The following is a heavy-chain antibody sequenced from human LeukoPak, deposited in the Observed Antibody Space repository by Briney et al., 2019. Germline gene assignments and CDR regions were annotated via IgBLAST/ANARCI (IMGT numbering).Heavy chain of an antibody. CDR2: INPNSGGT. CDR3: ARDYDFWSGYNWFDP. J-gene: IGHJ5*02. V-gene: IGHV1-2*02. Sequence: ASVKVSCKASGYTFTGYYTHWVRQAPGQGLEWMGWINPNSGGTNYAQKFQGRVTMTRDTSISTAYMELSRLRSDDTAVYYCARDYDFWSGYNWFDPWGQGTLVTVSS. D-gene: IGHD3-3*01. CDR1: GYTFTGYY.